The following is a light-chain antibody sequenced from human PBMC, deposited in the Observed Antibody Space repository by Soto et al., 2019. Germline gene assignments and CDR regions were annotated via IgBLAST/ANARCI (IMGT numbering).Light chain of an antibody. Sequence: EIVLTQSPATLSLSPGERATLSCRASQSVSSYLAWYQQKPGQAPRLLIYDASNRATGIPARFSGSGSGTDFPLTISSLEPEDFAVYYCQQRRTFGQGTKVDIK. J-gene: IGKJ1*01. V-gene: IGKV3-11*01. CDR2: DAS. CDR3: QQRRT. CDR1: QSVSSY.